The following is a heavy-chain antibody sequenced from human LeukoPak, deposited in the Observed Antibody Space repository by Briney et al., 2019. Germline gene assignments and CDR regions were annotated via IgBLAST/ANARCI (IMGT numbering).Heavy chain of an antibody. Sequence: GGSLRLSCAASGFTFDDYAMHWVRQAPGKGLEWFSGISWNSGSIGYADSVKGRFTISRDNAKNSLYLQMNSLRAEDTALYYCAKDIKRGGLYSSGSDYWGQGTLVTVSS. J-gene: IGHJ4*02. CDR3: AKDIKRGGLYSSGSDY. V-gene: IGHV3-9*01. D-gene: IGHD6-19*01. CDR2: ISWNSGSI. CDR1: GFTFDDYA.